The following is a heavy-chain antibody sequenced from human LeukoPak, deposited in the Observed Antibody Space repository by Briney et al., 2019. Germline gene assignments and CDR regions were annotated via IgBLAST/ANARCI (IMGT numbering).Heavy chain of an antibody. J-gene: IGHJ4*02. Sequence: ASVKVSCTASGYTFTSYGISWVRQAPGQGLEWMGWISAYNGNTNYAQKLQGRVTMTTDTSTSTAYMELRSLRSEDTAVYYCATDGSGSYFFDYWGQGTLVTVSS. CDR1: GYTFTSYG. D-gene: IGHD1-26*01. CDR3: ATDGSGSYFFDY. CDR2: ISAYNGNT. V-gene: IGHV1-18*01.